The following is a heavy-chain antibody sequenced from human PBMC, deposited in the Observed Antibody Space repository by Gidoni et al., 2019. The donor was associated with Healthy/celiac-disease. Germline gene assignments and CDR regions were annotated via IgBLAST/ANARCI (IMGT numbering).Heavy chain of an antibody. Sequence: QVQLVESGGGLVKPGGSLRLSCAASGFTFSDYYMSWFRQAPGKGLGWVSYISSSSSYTNYADSVKGRFTISRDNAKNSLYLQMNSLRAEDTAVYYCARDRNSSGWYYYGMDVWGQGTTVTVSS. CDR1: GFTFSDYY. CDR3: ARDRNSSGWYYYGMDV. CDR2: ISSSSSYT. J-gene: IGHJ6*02. V-gene: IGHV3-11*06. D-gene: IGHD6-19*01.